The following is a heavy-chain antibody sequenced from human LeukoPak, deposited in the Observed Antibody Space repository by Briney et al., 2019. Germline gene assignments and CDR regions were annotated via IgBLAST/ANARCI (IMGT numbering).Heavy chain of an antibody. D-gene: IGHD1-26*01. CDR1: GYTFSSYA. V-gene: IGHV1-69*04. J-gene: IGHJ2*01. CDR3: AEEPWAWYSDL. CDR2: IIRIRGIA. Sequence: SVKVSCKASGYTFSSYAMSWVRQAPGQGLEWMGRIIRIRGIADYAQKFQGRVTITGDKSTSTAYMELSSLRSEDTAVYYCAEEPWAWYSDLWGRGTLVTVSS.